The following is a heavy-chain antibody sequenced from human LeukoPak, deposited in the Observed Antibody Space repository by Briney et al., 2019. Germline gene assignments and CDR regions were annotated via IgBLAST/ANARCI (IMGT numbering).Heavy chain of an antibody. CDR1: GDSVSSNSTA. V-gene: IGHV6-1*01. Sequence: SQTLSLTCAISGDSVSSNSTACNWIRQSPSRGLEWLGRTYYRSKWYSDYAVSVKSRITINPDTSKNQFSLQLNSVTPEDTAVYYCARGGQGDGYSADETFDIWGQGTMVTVSS. D-gene: IGHD5-24*01. CDR3: ARGGQGDGYSADETFDI. CDR2: TYYRSKWYS. J-gene: IGHJ3*02.